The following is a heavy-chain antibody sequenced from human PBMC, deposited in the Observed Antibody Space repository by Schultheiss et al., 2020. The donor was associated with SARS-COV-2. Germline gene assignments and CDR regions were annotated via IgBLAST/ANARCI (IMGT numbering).Heavy chain of an antibody. D-gene: IGHD2-21*01. CDR3: AHDNDIVGAFDY. CDR2: IFSNDEK. CDR1: GFSLSTSGMC. J-gene: IGHJ4*02. Sequence: SGPTLVKPTQTLTLTCTFSGFSLSTSGMCVSWIRQPPGKALEWLAHIFSNDEKSYSTSLKSRLTITKDTSKNQVVLTMTNMDPVDTATYYCAHDNDIVGAFDYWGQGTLVTVSS. V-gene: IGHV2-70*12.